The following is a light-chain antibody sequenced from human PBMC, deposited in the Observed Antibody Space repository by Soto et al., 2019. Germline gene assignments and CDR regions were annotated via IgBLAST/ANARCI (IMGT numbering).Light chain of an antibody. V-gene: IGKV3-15*01. CDR1: QSVSSSY. Sequence: IVLTQSPGALSLSPRERATLSCRASQSVSSSYLAWYQQKPGQAPRLLIYGASTRATGIPARFSGSGSGTDFTLTISSLQSEDFALYYCQQYTNWPWTCGQGTKG. CDR3: QQYTNWPWT. CDR2: GAS. J-gene: IGKJ1*01.